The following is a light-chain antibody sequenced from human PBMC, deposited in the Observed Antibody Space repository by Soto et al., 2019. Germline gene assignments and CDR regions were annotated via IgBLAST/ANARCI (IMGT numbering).Light chain of an antibody. V-gene: IGKV1-13*02. J-gene: IGKJ5*01. CDR1: QDITSA. Sequence: AIQLTQSPSSLSASVGDRVTITCRASQDITSALAWYQQKPGKAPNLVIYAASSLKSGVPSRFSGSGSGTDFTLTISSLQPEDFATYYCQQFNSYVITFGQGTRLETK. CDR3: QQFNSYVIT. CDR2: AAS.